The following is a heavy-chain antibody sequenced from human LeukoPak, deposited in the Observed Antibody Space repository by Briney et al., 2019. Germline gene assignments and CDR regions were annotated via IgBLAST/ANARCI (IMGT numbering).Heavy chain of an antibody. V-gene: IGHV3-30*02. D-gene: IGHD3-22*01. Sequence: PGGSLRLSCAASGFTFSSYGMHWVRQAPGKGLEWVAFIRYDGSKKYYADSVKGRFTISRDNSKNTLYLQMNSLRAEDTAVYYCAKEEYYYDSSSGFDYWGQGTLVTVSS. J-gene: IGHJ4*02. CDR3: AKEEYYYDSSSGFDY. CDR2: IRYDGSKK. CDR1: GFTFSSYG.